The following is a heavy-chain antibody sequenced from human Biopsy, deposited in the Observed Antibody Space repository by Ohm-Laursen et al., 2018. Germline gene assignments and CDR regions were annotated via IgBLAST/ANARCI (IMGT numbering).Heavy chain of an antibody. CDR3: ARDYDTSGYYYVS. D-gene: IGHD3-22*01. CDR1: GGSISNNNYY. J-gene: IGHJ5*02. V-gene: IGHV4-39*01. CDR2: IFYRGST. Sequence: PPGTLSLTCTVSGGSISNNNYYRGWIRQPPGKGLEWIGSIFYRGSTHYKPSLKSRVNISVDTSKNQFSLKLNSVTAADTAVYYCARDYDTSGYYYVSWGQGTLVTVSS.